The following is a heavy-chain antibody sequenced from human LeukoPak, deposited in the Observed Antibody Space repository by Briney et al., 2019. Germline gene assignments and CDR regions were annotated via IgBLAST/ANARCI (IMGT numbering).Heavy chain of an antibody. J-gene: IGHJ4*02. Sequence: PSETLSLTCTVSGGSISNSVYYWGWIRQPAGKGLEWIGRISSSGHTNYNPSLKSRVTIPVDTSKNQFSLKLSSVTAADRGMYYCAGDDCSSSSCYLFHWGQGTLVTVSS. CDR3: AGDDCSSSSCYLFH. D-gene: IGHD2-2*01. CDR1: GGSISNSVYY. V-gene: IGHV4-61*02. CDR2: ISSSGHT.